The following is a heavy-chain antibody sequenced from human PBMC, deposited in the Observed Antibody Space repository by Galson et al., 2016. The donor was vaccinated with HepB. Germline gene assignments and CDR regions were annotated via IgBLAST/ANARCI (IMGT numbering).Heavy chain of an antibody. CDR2: MYRGGSS. Sequence: ETLSLTCTVSGDSISNSNWWSWVRQPPGKGLDWIGEMYRGGSSNYSPSLKSRVTIFLDKSKNQFSLRLSSVTAADTAVYYCARASRTGDRYYFDYWGQGTLVTVSS. CDR1: GDSISNSNW. D-gene: IGHD1-1*01. V-gene: IGHV4-4*02. J-gene: IGHJ4*02. CDR3: ARASRTGDRYYFDY.